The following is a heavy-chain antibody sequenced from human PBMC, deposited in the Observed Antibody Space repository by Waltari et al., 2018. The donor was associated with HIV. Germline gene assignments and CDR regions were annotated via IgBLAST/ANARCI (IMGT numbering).Heavy chain of an antibody. CDR3: ARAYYDSGSNWFDP. D-gene: IGHD3-10*01. CDR2: INSDGSST. CDR1: TFTFTSSW. V-gene: IGHV3-74*01. Sequence: QLVESGGGLVQPGGYLRLSCAAPTFTFTSSWMHWVRQAPGKGLVCVSRINSDGSSTSYADSVKGRFTISRDNAKNTLYLQMNSLKVEDTAVYYCARAYYDSGSNWFDPWGQGTLVTVSS. J-gene: IGHJ5*02.